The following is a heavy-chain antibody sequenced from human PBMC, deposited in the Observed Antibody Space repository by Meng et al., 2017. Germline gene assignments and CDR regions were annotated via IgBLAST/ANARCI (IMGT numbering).Heavy chain of an antibody. V-gene: IGHV3-30*01. J-gene: IGHJ5*02. Sequence: GGSLRLSCAASGFTFSSYAMHWVRQAPGKGLEWVAVISYDGSNKYYADSVKGRFTISRDNSKNTLYLQMNSLRAEDTAVNYCASFYNIPNWFDPWGQGTLVTVSS. CDR3: ASFYNIPNWFDP. CDR1: GFTFSSYA. D-gene: IGHD5-24*01. CDR2: ISYDGSNK.